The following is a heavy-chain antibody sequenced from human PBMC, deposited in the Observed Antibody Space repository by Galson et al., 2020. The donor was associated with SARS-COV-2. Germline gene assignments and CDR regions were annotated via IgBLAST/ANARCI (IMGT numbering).Heavy chain of an antibody. Sequence: SETLSLTCTVSGDSITNTNYLWGWVRQPPGKGLEWIGTVSYSGTTYYNPSLKSRVAISVDTSKNQYSLTLTSVTAADTALYYCVRAPDITVVWGLVLAGWFDTWGQGTLVTVAS. CDR3: VRAPDITVVWGLVLAGWFDT. CDR2: VSYSGTT. D-gene: IGHD3-10*01. J-gene: IGHJ5*02. CDR1: GDSITNTNYL. V-gene: IGHV4-39*01.